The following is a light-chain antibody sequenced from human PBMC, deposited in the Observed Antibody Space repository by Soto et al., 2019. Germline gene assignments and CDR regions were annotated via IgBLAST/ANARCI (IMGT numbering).Light chain of an antibody. CDR2: GAS. CDR3: QQYNNCPPT. CDR1: QSVSSN. J-gene: IGKJ5*01. V-gene: IGKV3-15*01. Sequence: EIVMTQSPATLSVSPGERATLSCRASQSVSSNLAWYQQKPGQAPRLLIYGASTRATGIPARFSGSGSGTEFTLTISSLHAEDVAVYYCQQYNNCPPTFGQGTRLEIK.